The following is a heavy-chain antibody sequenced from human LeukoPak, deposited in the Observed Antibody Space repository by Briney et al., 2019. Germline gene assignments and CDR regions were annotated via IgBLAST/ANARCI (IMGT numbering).Heavy chain of an antibody. CDR3: AKARNDYGDYGSEY. J-gene: IGHJ4*02. CDR1: GLTFSSCA. CDR2: ISGSGGST. Sequence: GGSLRLSCAASGLTFSSCAMTWVRQAPKGPEWVSGISGSGGSTYYADSVKGRFTISRDNSKNTVYLQMNSLRAEDTAVYYCAKARNDYGDYGSEYWGQGTLVTVSS. D-gene: IGHD4-17*01. V-gene: IGHV3-23*01.